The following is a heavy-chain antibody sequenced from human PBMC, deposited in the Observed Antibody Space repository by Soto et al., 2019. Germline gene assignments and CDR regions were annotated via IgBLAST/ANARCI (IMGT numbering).Heavy chain of an antibody. D-gene: IGHD6-13*01. CDR2: IYYSGST. CDR3: ARDTYSMFDY. Sequence: SETLSLTCTVSGGSISSGGYYWSWIRQHPGKGLEWIGYIYYSGSTYYNPSLKSRVTISVDTSKNQFSLKLSSVTAADTAVYYCARDTYSMFDYWGQGTLVTVSS. CDR1: GGSISSGGYY. J-gene: IGHJ4*02. V-gene: IGHV4-31*03.